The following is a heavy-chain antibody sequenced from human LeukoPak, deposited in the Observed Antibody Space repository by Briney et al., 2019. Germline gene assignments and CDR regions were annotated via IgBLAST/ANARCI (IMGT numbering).Heavy chain of an antibody. V-gene: IGHV1-8*01. Sequence: ASVKVSCKASGYTFTSYDINWVRQATGQGLEWMGWMNPNSGNTGYAQKFQGRVTMTRDTSTSTVYMELSSLRSEDTAVYYCAASSVIDGWFDPWGQGTLVTVSS. CDR1: GYTFTSYD. CDR3: AASSVIDGWFDP. D-gene: IGHD3-10*01. J-gene: IGHJ5*02. CDR2: MNPNSGNT.